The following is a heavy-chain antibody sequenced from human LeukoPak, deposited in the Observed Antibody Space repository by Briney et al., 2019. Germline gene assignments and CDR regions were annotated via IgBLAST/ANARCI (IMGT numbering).Heavy chain of an antibody. CDR2: ISYDGSNK. D-gene: IGHD6-13*01. CDR3: AKDYSSSYDY. J-gene: IGHJ4*02. Sequence: GGSLRLSCAASGFTFSSYGKHWVRQAPGKGLEWVAVISYDGSNKYYADSVKGRFTISRDNSKNTLYLQMNSLRAEDTAVYYCAKDYSSSYDYWGQGTLVTVSS. V-gene: IGHV3-30*18. CDR1: GFTFSSYG.